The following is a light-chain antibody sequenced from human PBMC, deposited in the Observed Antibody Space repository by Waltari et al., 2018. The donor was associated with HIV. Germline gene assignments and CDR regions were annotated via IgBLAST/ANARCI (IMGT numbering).Light chain of an antibody. J-gene: IGLJ2*01. CDR3: CSYAGSYTYVV. Sequence: SALTQPRPVSGSPGQSVTISSPGYSSDLGAYNYVSRYQPHPGKAPKLMIYDVSKRPSGVPDRFSGSKSGNTASLTISGLQAEDEADYYCCSYAGSYTYVVFGGGTKLTVL. V-gene: IGLV2-11*01. CDR2: DVS. CDR1: SSDLGAYNY.